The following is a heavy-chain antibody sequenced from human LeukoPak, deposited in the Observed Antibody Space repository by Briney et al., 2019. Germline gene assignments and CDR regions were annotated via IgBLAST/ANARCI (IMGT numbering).Heavy chain of an antibody. V-gene: IGHV1-8*01. CDR1: GYTFTNYD. CDR3: ARGPVSTHGMDV. CDR2: RNPNSGCT. D-gene: IGHD6-13*01. Sequence: GASVKVACKASGYTFTNYDINWVRQATGQGLEWMGWRNPNSGCTGFAQKFQGRLTMTADTSINTAYMELSSLTSDDTAVYYCARGPVSTHGMDVWGQGTTVTVSS. J-gene: IGHJ6*02.